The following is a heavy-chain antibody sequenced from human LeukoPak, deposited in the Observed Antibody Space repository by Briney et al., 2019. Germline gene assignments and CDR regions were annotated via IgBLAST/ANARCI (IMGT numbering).Heavy chain of an antibody. CDR3: ARRVGYCSSTSCPDAFDI. V-gene: IGHV1-8*01. CDR1: GYTFTSYD. Sequence: HGASVKVSCTASGYTFTSYDVNWVRQATGQGREWMGWMNPNSGNTGYAQKFQGRVTMTRNTSISTAYMELSSLRSEDTAVYYCARRVGYCSSTSCPDAFDIWGQGTMVTVSS. D-gene: IGHD2-2*01. J-gene: IGHJ3*02. CDR2: MNPNSGNT.